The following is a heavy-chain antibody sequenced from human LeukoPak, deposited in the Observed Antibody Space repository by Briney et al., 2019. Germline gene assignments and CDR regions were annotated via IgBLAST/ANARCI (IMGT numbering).Heavy chain of an antibody. CDR3: SRGGTDDPFNY. CDR2: ISPRIDYI. D-gene: IGHD1-1*01. Sequence: PGGSLRLSCAASGFTFISYSMNWVRQAPGKGLEWFSSISPRIDYIYYVDSVKGRFTISRDNAKNSLYLQMNSLRAGDTAVYYCSRGGTDDPFNYWGQGTLVTVSS. CDR1: GFTFISYS. V-gene: IGHV3-21*01. J-gene: IGHJ4*02.